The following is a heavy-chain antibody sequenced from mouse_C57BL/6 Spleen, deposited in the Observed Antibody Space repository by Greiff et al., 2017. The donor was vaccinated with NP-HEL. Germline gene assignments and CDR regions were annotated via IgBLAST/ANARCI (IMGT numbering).Heavy chain of an antibody. D-gene: IGHD1-1*01. CDR3: ARGNYNGSNSWFAY. V-gene: IGHV5-17*01. J-gene: IGHJ3*01. Sequence: EVQGVESGGGLVKPGGSLKLSCAASGFTFSDYGMHWVRQAPEKGLEWVAYISSGSSTIYYADTVKGRFTISRDNAKNTLFLQMTSLRSEDTAMYYGARGNYNGSNSWFAYWGQGTLVTVSA. CDR1: GFTFSDYG. CDR2: ISSGSSTI.